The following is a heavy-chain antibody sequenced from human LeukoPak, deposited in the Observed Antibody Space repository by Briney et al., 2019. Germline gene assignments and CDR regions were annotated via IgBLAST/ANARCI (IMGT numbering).Heavy chain of an antibody. CDR1: GYTFTGYY. CDR2: INPNSGGT. CDR3: AMTSSSWYWDWMFDY. V-gene: IGHV1-2*02. J-gene: IGHJ4*02. D-gene: IGHD6-13*01. Sequence: ASVKVSCKASGYTFTGYYMHWVRQAPGQGLEWMGWINPNSGGTNYAQKFQGRVTMTRDTSISTAYMELSRLRSDDTAVYYCAMTSSSWYWDWMFDYWGQGTLVTVSS.